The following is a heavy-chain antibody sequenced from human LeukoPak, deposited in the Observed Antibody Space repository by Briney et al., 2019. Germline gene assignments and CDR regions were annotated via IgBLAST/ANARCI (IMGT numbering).Heavy chain of an antibody. V-gene: IGHV3-23*01. CDR3: AKDRGSGYLDY. CDR2: ISGSGGST. Sequence: GGSLRLSCAASGFTFSSYAMSWVRQAPGKGLEWVSAISGSGGSTYYADSVKGRFNISRDNSKNKLYLQMNSLRAEDTAVYYCAKDRGSGYLDYWGQGTLVTVSS. D-gene: IGHD3-22*01. CDR1: GFTFSSYA. J-gene: IGHJ4*02.